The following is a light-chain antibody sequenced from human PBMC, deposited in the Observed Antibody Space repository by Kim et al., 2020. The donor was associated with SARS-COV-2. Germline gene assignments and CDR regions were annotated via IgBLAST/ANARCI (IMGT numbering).Light chain of an antibody. Sequence: GQGVTVKCSGSGNNIGSKTVNWYQKLPGKAPTLVMYKSNQRPSGVPDRVSGSKSGTSAALAISGLESEDEADYYCEAWDDSMNGYVFGTGTQVTVL. J-gene: IGLJ1*01. CDR3: EAWDDSMNGYV. CDR1: GNNIGSKT. CDR2: KSN. V-gene: IGLV1-44*01.